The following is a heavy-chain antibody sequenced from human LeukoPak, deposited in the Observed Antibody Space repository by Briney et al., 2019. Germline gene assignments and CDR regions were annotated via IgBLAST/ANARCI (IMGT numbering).Heavy chain of an antibody. J-gene: IGHJ6*02. CDR3: ARDPGAAAGLYYYGMDV. CDR1: GYTFTRYN. Sequence: ASVKVSCKASGYTFTRYNMHWVRQAPGQGLEWMGIINPSGGSTSYAQKFQGRVTMTRDTSTSTVYMELSSLRSEDTAVYYCARDPGAAAGLYYYGMDVWGQGTTVTVSS. D-gene: IGHD6-13*01. CDR2: INPSGGST. V-gene: IGHV1-46*01.